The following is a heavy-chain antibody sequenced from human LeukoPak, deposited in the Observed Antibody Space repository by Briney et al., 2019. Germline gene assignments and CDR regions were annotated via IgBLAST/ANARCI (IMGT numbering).Heavy chain of an antibody. D-gene: IGHD3-10*01. CDR2: IYYTGTT. CDR3: ARGYYYVSGSYSFFDY. V-gene: IGHV4-34*01. CDR1: GGSFSGYY. Sequence: SETLSLTCADYGGSFSGYYWGWIRQPPGKGLECIGNIYYTGTTYYNPSLKSRVTISVDTSKNQFSLKLSSVTAADTAVYYCARGYYYVSGSYSFFDYWGQGTLVTVSS. J-gene: IGHJ4*02.